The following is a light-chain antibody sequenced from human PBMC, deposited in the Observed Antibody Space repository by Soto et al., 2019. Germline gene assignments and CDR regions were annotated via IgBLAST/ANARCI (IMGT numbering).Light chain of an antibody. J-gene: IGKJ5*01. CDR1: QSVSSY. Sequence: EIVLTQSPATLSLSPGERATLSCRASQSVSSYLAWYQQKPGQAPRLLIYDASNRATGIPARFSGSGSGTEFTFPINILAPEDFAVYYTEQVTTWLITCGQGTRL. CDR3: EQVTTWLIT. V-gene: IGKV3-11*01. CDR2: DAS.